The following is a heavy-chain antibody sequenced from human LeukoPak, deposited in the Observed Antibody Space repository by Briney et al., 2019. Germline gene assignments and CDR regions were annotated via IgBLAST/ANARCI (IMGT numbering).Heavy chain of an antibody. CDR1: GGSISSYY. J-gene: IGHJ6*02. D-gene: IGHD6-19*01. CDR2: IYYSGST. Sequence: PSETLSLTCTVSGGSISSYYWSWIRQPPGKGLEWIGYIYYSGSTNYNPSLKSRVTISVDTSKNQFSLKLSSVTAADTAVYYCARGKVSSGWYGAYYGMDVWGQGTTVTASS. CDR3: ARGKVSSGWYGAYYGMDV. V-gene: IGHV4-59*01.